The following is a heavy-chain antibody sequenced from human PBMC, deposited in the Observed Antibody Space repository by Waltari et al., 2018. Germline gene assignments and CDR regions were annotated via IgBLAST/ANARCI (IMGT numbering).Heavy chain of an antibody. D-gene: IGHD4-4*01. CDR2: INARNGET. V-gene: IGHV1-2*02. CDR1: GYTFSAYS. J-gene: IGHJ4*02. Sequence: LVQSGAEVKKPGASVRVSCKPSGYTFSAYSIHGVRKAPGQGLEWMGGINARNGETKYTQTFHGRVTLARDTSINTAYMELSSLIFDDTAVYYCAREGAHLTTVKDCWGQGTLVIVSS. CDR3: AREGAHLTTVKDC.